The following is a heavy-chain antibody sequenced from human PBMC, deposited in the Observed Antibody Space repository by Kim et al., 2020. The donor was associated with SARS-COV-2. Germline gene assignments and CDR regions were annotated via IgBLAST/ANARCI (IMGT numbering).Heavy chain of an antibody. CDR1: GFTFSSYE. J-gene: IGHJ6*02. CDR3: ARLVGSNYVISYYYGMDV. D-gene: IGHD4-4*01. V-gene: IGHV3-48*03. Sequence: GGSLRLSCAASGFTFSSYEMNWVRQAPGKGLEWVSYISSSGSTIYYADSVKGRFTISRDNAKNSLYLQMNSLRAEDTAVYYCARLVGSNYVISYYYGMDVWGQGTTVTVSS. CDR2: ISSSGSTI.